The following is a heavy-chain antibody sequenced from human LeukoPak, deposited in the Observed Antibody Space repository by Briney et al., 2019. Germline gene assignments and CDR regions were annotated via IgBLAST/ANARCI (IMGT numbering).Heavy chain of an antibody. CDR3: ARSNTYSSGWYWFDP. CDR1: GYTFTSYG. V-gene: IGHV1-18*01. Sequence: ASVKVSCKASGYTFTSYGISWVRQAPGQGLEWMGWISAYNGNTNYAQKLQGRVTMTTDTSTSTAYMELRSLRSDDTAVYYCARSNTYSSGWYWFDPWGQGTLVTVSS. D-gene: IGHD6-19*01. CDR2: ISAYNGNT. J-gene: IGHJ5*02.